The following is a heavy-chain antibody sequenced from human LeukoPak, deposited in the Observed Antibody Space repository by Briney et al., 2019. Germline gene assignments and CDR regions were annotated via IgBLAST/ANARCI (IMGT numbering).Heavy chain of an antibody. CDR2: INPNSGGT. V-gene: IGHV1-2*02. D-gene: IGHD3-3*01. Sequence: GASVKVSCKASGYTFTGYYMHWVRQAPGQGLEWMGWINPNSGGTNYAQKFQGRVTMTRDTSISTAYMELSRLRSDDTAVYYCARSYADYDFWSGPLNGHYYYYMDVWGKGTTVTVSS. CDR3: ARSYADYDFWSGPLNGHYYYYMDV. J-gene: IGHJ6*03. CDR1: GYTFTGYY.